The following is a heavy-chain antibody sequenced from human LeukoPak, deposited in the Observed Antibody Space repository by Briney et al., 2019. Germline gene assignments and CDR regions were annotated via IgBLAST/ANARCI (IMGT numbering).Heavy chain of an antibody. CDR2: FTGGDGSA. D-gene: IGHD6-6*01. CDR1: GFTFRNSA. J-gene: IGHJ4*02. Sequence: GGSLRLSCAASGFTFRNSAMSWVRQAPGKGLEWVSTFTGGDGSAYYADSVKGRFTISRDNSKNMLYLQMNSLRAEDTAVYYCAKWKYSNSGIDDYWGQGTLVTVSS. CDR3: AKWKYSNSGIDDY. V-gene: IGHV3-23*01.